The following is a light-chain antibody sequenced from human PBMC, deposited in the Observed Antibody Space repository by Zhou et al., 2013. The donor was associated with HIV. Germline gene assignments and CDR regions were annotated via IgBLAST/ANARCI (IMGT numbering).Light chain of an antibody. Sequence: EVLMTQSPVTLSVSPGARATLSCRASQSIDTYLAWYQQRPGQPPRLLIYDASTRATGIPARFSGSGSGTDFTLTISSLEPEDFAVYYCQQRSNWPWTFGQGTKVEIK. J-gene: IGKJ1*01. CDR1: QSIDTY. CDR3: QQRSNWPWT. CDR2: DAS. V-gene: IGKV3-11*01.